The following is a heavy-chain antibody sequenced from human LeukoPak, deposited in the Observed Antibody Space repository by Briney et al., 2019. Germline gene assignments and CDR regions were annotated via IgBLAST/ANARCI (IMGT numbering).Heavy chain of an antibody. V-gene: IGHV1-69*04. CDR1: GGTFSSYA. Sequence: ASVKVSCKASGGTFSSYAISWVRQAPGQGLEWMGRIIPILGIANYAQKFQGRVTITADKSTSTAYMELSRLRSDDTAVYYCARTPTYYYDSSGYNHCFDPWGQGALVTVSS. CDR3: ARTPTYYYDSSGYNHCFDP. J-gene: IGHJ5*02. D-gene: IGHD3-22*01. CDR2: IIPILGIA.